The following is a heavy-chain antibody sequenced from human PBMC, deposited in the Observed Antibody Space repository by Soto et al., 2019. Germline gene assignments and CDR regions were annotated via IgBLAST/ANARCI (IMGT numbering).Heavy chain of an antibody. V-gene: IGHV4-4*02. CDR1: GGSISSSKW. CDR3: ARARIRIAARPYYYYGMDV. CDR2: IYHSGST. D-gene: IGHD6-6*01. Sequence: SDTLYLTCAVSGGSISSSKWWSWVRQPPGKGLEWIGEIYHSGSTNYNPSLKSRVTISVDKSKNQFSLKLSSVTAADAAVYYCARARIRIAARPYYYYGMDVWGQGTTVTVSS. J-gene: IGHJ6*02.